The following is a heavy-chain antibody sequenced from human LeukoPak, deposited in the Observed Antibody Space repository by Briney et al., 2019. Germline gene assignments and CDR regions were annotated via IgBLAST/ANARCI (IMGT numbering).Heavy chain of an antibody. Sequence: ASVKVSCKASGYTFTSYDINWVRQATGQGLEWMGWMNPNSGNTGYAQKFQGRVTMTRNTSISTAYMELSSLRSEDTAVYYCARGPRKLGVLWFGDHNWLDTWGQGTLVTVSS. D-gene: IGHD3-10*01. CDR1: GYTFTSYD. V-gene: IGHV1-8*01. CDR3: ARGPRKLGVLWFGDHNWLDT. CDR2: MNPNSGNT. J-gene: IGHJ5*02.